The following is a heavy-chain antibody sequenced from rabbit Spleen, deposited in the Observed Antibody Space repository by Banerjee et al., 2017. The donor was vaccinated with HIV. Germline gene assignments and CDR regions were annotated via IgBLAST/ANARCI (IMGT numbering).Heavy chain of an antibody. CDR1: GFSFSNKA. CDR2: IDVGEGYT. J-gene: IGHJ4*01. V-gene: IGHV1S47*01. D-gene: IGHD1-1*01. CDR3: GRAFASASGYPYYFTL. Sequence: QEQLVESGGGLVKPEGSLKLSCTASGFSFSNKAVMCWVRQAPGKGLEWIGIIDVGEGYTDYANWVNGRFTISSDNAQNTVDLQMSSLTVADTATYFCGRAFASASGYPYYFTLWGPGTLVTVS.